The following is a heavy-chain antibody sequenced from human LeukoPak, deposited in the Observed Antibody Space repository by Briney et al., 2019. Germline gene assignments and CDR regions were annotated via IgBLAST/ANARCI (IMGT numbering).Heavy chain of an antibody. V-gene: IGHV4-59*01. J-gene: IGHJ4*02. Sequence: SETLSLTCSVSGGSISSYYWSWMRQSPGKGLEWIGYVYYSGSTNDNPSLRSRVTISVDTSKNQFSLRLSSVTAADTAVYFCAIFDSSGSYFDYWGRGTLVTVSS. CDR1: GGSISSYY. CDR3: AIFDSSGSYFDY. D-gene: IGHD3-22*01. CDR2: VYYSGST.